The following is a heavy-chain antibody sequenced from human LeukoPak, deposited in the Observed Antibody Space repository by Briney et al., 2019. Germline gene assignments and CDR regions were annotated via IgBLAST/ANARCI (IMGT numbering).Heavy chain of an antibody. CDR2: IRGKVYAGTT. V-gene: IGHV3-49*03. D-gene: IGHD3-22*01. Sequence: EPGRSLRLSCTASGFTFGDYAMSRFRQAPGKGLEWVGFIRGKVYAGTTEYAASVKGRFTISRDDSRSIAYLQMNSLKTEDTAVYYCAAPYYDSSGYYSYFDYWGQGTLVTVSS. CDR1: GFTFGDYA. J-gene: IGHJ4*02. CDR3: AAPYYDSSGYYSYFDY.